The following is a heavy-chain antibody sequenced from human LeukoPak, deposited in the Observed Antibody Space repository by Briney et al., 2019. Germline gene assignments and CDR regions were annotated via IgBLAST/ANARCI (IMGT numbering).Heavy chain of an antibody. CDR1: GYTFTSYA. V-gene: IGHV1-3*01. D-gene: IGHD2-8*01. CDR2: INAGNGNT. Sequence: ASVKVSCKASGYTFTSYAMHWVRQAPGQRLEWMGWINAGNGNTKYSQKFQGRVTITADESTSTAYMELSSLRSEDTAVYYCARDLGYCTNGVCHTRFDYWGQGTLVAVSS. J-gene: IGHJ4*02. CDR3: ARDLGYCTNGVCHTRFDY.